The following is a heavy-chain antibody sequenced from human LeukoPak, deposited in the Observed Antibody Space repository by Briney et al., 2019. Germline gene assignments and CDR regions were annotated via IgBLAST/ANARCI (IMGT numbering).Heavy chain of an antibody. J-gene: IGHJ5*02. CDR1: GGSISSYY. D-gene: IGHD2-15*01. Sequence: SETLSLTCTVSGGSISSYYWSWIRQPPGKGLEWIGYIYYSGSTNYNPSLKSRVTISVDTSKNQFSLKLSSVTAADTAVYYCARRYCSGGSCYVAPFDPWGQGTLVTVSS. CDR2: IYYSGST. CDR3: ARRYCSGGSCYVAPFDP. V-gene: IGHV4-59*01.